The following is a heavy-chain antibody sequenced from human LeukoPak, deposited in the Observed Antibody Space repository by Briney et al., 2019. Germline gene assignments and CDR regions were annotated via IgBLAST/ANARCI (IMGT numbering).Heavy chain of an antibody. CDR1: GFTFSYYD. V-gene: IGHV3-30*18. Sequence: GGSLRLSCAASGFTFSYYDMHWVRQAPGKGLEWVALIAYDGSNKYYADSVEGRFTISRDNSKNTLYLQMDSLRAEDTAAYYCAKRGAPTYYFDYWGQGTLVTVSS. CDR3: AKRGAPTYYFDY. J-gene: IGHJ4*02. CDR2: IAYDGSNK. D-gene: IGHD2-15*01.